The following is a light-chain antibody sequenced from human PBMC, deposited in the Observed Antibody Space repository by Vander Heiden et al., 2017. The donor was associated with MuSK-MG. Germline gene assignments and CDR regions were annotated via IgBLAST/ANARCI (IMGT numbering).Light chain of an antibody. CDR2: GAS. Sequence: EIVMTQSPATLSVSPGERATLSCRASQSVSSNLAWYQQKPGQAPRLLIYGASTRATGIPARFSGSGSGTEFTLTISSLQSEDFAVYYCQQCKNGPPITFGQGTRLEIK. CDR1: QSVSSN. CDR3: QQCKNGPPIT. J-gene: IGKJ5*01. V-gene: IGKV3-15*01.